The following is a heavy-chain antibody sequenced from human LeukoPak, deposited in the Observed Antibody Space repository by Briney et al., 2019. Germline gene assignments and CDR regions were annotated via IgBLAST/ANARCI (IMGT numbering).Heavy chain of an antibody. CDR1: GFTVTHNY. D-gene: IGHD3-16*02. CDR2: IFSTGTT. J-gene: IGHJ4*02. Sequence: PGGSLRLSCAVSGFTVTHNYVSWVRQAPGKGLEWVSVIFSTGTTYYANSVSGRFTISRDDYKNTVSFQMDSLRVEDTAIYFCAKRVTTFGGDIAPFEYWGQGTLVAVSS. CDR3: AKRVTTFGGDIAPFEY. V-gene: IGHV3-66*01.